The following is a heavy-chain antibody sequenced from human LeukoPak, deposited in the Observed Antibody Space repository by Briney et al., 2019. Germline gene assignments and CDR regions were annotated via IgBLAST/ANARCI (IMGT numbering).Heavy chain of an antibody. CDR2: ISGSGGST. V-gene: IGHV3-23*01. CDR3: AKGATGGSYYFDY. Sequence: GGSLRLSCAASGFTFSSYAMNWVRQASGKGLEWVSGISGSGGSTYYADSLKGRFTISRDNSRNTLYLQMNSLRADDTAVYYCAKGATGGSYYFDYWGQGTLVTVSS. D-gene: IGHD1-26*01. J-gene: IGHJ4*02. CDR1: GFTFSSYA.